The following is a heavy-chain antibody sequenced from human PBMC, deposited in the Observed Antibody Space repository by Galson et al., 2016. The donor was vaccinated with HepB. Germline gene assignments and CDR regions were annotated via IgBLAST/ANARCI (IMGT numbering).Heavy chain of an antibody. V-gene: IGHV1-18*01. D-gene: IGHD6-19*01. J-gene: IGHJ6*02. CDR1: GYTFISYG. CDR2: ISVHNGKT. Sequence: SVKVSCKASGYTFISYGISWLRQAPGQGFEWMGWISVHNGKTKYAQKSQGRVTLTTDTSTTTAYMELRNLRSDDTAVYYCARDQGLSFIAVDGRAHEYHYGMDVWGQGTTVIVSS. CDR3: ARDQGLSFIAVDGRAHEYHYGMDV.